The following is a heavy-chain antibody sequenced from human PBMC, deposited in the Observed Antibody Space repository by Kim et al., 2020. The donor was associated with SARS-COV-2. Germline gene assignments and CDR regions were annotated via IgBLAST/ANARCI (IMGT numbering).Heavy chain of an antibody. CDR1: GFSLSTSGMC. Sequence: SGPTLVNPTQTLTLTCTFSGFSLSTSGMCVSWIRQPPGKALEWLALIDWDDDKYYSTSLKTRLTISKDTSKNQVVLTMTNMDPVDTATYYCARNSDGSSWYYFDYWGQGTLVTVSS. V-gene: IGHV2-70*01. CDR3: ARNSDGSSWYYFDY. CDR2: IDWDDDK. J-gene: IGHJ4*02. D-gene: IGHD6-13*01.